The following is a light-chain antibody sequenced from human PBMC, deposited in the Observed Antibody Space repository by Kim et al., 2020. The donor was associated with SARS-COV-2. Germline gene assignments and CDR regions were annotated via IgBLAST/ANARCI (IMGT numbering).Light chain of an antibody. J-gene: IGKJ5*01. CDR2: DAA. CDR1: EDVSDY. CDR3: QQYDAPPFT. Sequence: ASVGDRVTITCQASEDVSDYFNWYHQKPGEAPKVLIRDAATLESGVPSRFSTVGYGTEFSLTISSVQPEDMGTYYCQQYDAPPFTFGQGTRLEIK. V-gene: IGKV1-33*01.